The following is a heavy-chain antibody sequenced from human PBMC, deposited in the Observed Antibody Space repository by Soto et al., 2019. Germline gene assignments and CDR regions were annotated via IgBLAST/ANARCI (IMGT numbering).Heavy chain of an antibody. CDR3: AKDSWYFDL. CDR1: GFIFTNFW. J-gene: IGHJ4*02. D-gene: IGHD6-13*01. CDR2: IDTSGSST. V-gene: IGHV3-74*01. Sequence: GGSLRLSCEAYGFIFTNFWMHWVRQVPGKGLVWVSRIDTSGSSTSYADSVKGRFTISRDNAKNTVSLQMNSLRAEDTGVYYCAKDSWYFDLWSQGSLVTVS.